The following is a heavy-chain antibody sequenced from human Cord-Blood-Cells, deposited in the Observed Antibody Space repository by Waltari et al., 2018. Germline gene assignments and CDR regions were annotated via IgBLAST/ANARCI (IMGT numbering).Heavy chain of an antibody. Sequence: EVQLVEFGGGLVKPGGSLRLACAASGCTFSCSSTNSVRQAPGKGLEWVSSISSSSSYIYYADSVKGQFTISRDNAKNSLYLQMNSLRAEDTAVYYCARVPGWSYYFDYWGQGTLVTVSS. D-gene: IGHD2-15*01. CDR2: ISSSSSYI. CDR1: GCTFSCSS. J-gene: IGHJ4*02. CDR3: ARVPGWSYYFDY. V-gene: IGHV3-21*01.